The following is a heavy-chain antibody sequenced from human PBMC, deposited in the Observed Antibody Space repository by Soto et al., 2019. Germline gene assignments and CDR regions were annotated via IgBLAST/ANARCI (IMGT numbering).Heavy chain of an antibody. CDR3: WVRVEYYYGMDV. CDR1: GGTFSSYA. Sequence: QVQLVQSGAEVKKPGSSVKVSCKASGGTFSSYAISWVRQAPGQGLEWMGGIIPIFGTANYAQKFQGRVTITADESTSTAYMELSSLRAEDTAVYYCWVRVEYYYGMDVWGQGTTVAVSS. V-gene: IGHV1-69*01. CDR2: IIPIFGTA. J-gene: IGHJ6*02.